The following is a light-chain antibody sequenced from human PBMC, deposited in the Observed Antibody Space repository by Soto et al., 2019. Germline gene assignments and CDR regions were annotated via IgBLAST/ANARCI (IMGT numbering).Light chain of an antibody. V-gene: IGKV1-13*02. CDR2: DAS. CDR1: QGGGRA. CDR3: QQFNGDPS. Sequence: AIQLTQSPSSLSASVGDRVIITCRASQGGGRALAWYQQKPGKSPKLLIYDASILETGAPARFSGSGSGTDFSLTISTLQPEDFATYYCQQFNGDPSFGQGTRLDIK. J-gene: IGKJ5*01.